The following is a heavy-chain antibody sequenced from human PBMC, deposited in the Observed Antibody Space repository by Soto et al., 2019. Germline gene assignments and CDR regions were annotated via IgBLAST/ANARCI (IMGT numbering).Heavy chain of an antibody. J-gene: IGHJ4*02. Sequence: PGGSLRLSCAASGFSFSSYAVSWVRQAPGKGLEWVSAISGSGGSTYYADSVKGRFTISRDNSKNTLYLQMNSLRAEDTAVYYCAKELGSGTAMAAFDYWGQGTLLTVSS. CDR1: GFSFSSYA. D-gene: IGHD5-18*01. V-gene: IGHV3-23*01. CDR2: ISGSGGST. CDR3: AKELGSGTAMAAFDY.